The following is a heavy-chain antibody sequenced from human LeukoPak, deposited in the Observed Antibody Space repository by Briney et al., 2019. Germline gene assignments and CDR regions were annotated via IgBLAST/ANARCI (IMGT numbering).Heavy chain of an antibody. CDR1: GYTFTSYG. CDR3: ARGTPGSYPGY. Sequence: ASVKVSCKASGYTFTSYGISWVRQAPGQGLEWMGWINPNSGGTNYAQKFQGRVTLTRDTSINTTYMELSRLASDVTAVYFCARGTPGSYPGYWGQGTLVTVSS. CDR2: INPNSGGT. V-gene: IGHV1-2*02. D-gene: IGHD3-16*02. J-gene: IGHJ4*02.